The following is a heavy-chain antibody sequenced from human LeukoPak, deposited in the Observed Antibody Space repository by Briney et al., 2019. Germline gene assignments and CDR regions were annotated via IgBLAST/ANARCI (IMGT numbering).Heavy chain of an antibody. D-gene: IGHD1-26*01. V-gene: IGHV3-23*01. J-gene: IGHJ6*03. CDR1: GFTFSIYA. Sequence: RGSLRLSCAASGFTFSIYAMSWVRQAPGGGLGWVSAIRGSGDRTHYADSVKGRFTLSRDNSENTLYLQMNSLRATDTGLYYCAKDSKIVGATFRSYHYMDVWGKGTAVTVSS. CDR3: AKDSKIVGATFRSYHYMDV. CDR2: IRGSGDRT.